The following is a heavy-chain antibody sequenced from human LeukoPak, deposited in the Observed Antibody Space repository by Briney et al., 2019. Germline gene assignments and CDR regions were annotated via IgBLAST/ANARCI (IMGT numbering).Heavy chain of an antibody. Sequence: GGSLRLSCAASGFTFSSYAMSWVRQAPGKVLEWVSAISGSGGSTYYADSVKGRFTISRDNSKNTLYLQMNSLRAEDTAVYYCAKGRWDCGGDCLDAFDIWGQGTMVTVSS. CDR2: ISGSGGST. CDR3: AKGRWDCGGDCLDAFDI. V-gene: IGHV3-23*01. J-gene: IGHJ3*02. D-gene: IGHD2-21*02. CDR1: GFTFSSYA.